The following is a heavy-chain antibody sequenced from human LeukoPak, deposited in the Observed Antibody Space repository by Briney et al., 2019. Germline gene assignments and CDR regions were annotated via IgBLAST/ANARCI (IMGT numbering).Heavy chain of an antibody. CDR1: GDSFSSHY. Sequence: SETLSLTCAVPGDSFSSHYWTWIRQPPGKGLEWIGYISYVGSTNYNPSLKSRVTISIDTSKNQFSLKLRSVTAADTAVYYCARDLVTVTKGFDIWGQGTMVSVSS. CDR3: ARDLVTVTKGFDI. V-gene: IGHV4-59*11. CDR2: ISYVGST. J-gene: IGHJ3*02. D-gene: IGHD4-17*01.